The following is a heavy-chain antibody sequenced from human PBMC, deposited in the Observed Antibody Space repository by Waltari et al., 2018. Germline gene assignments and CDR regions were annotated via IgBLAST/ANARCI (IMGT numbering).Heavy chain of an antibody. D-gene: IGHD1-26*01. CDR2: IYYSGST. Sequence: QLQLQESGPGLVKPSETLSLTCTVSGGFISTRGYYWGWIRQPPGKGLEWLGNIYYSGSTYYKSSLKSRLTISVESSKNQFSLRLRSVTAADTAVYYCARRYTGSFFDSWGQGAQVTVSS. CDR1: GGFISTRGYY. V-gene: IGHV4-39*01. CDR3: ARRYTGSFFDS. J-gene: IGHJ4*01.